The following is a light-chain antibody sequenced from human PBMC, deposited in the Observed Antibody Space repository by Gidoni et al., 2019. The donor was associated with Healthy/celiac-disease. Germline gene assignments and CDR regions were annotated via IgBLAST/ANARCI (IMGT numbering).Light chain of an antibody. CDR2: EVS. CDR3: SSYTSSSTVV. J-gene: IGLJ2*01. Sequence: QSALTQPASVSGSPGQSITIPCTGPSSDVGGNNYVSWYQQHPGKAPKLMIYEVSNRPSGVSNRFSGSKSGNTASLTISGLQAEDEADYYCSSYTSSSTVVFGGGTKLTVL. V-gene: IGLV2-14*01. CDR1: SSDVGGNNY.